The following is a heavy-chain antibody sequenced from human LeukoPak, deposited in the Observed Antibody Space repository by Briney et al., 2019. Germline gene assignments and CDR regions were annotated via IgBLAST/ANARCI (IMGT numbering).Heavy chain of an antibody. CDR3: ARRSVSSGYNFDY. D-gene: IGHD3-22*01. CDR2: IYYSGST. CDR1: GGSMSSNY. J-gene: IGHJ4*02. V-gene: IGHV4-59*01. Sequence: AETLSLTCTVAGGSMSSNYWSWIRQPPGKGLEWIGYIYYSGSTNYNPSLKSRVTISVDTSKNQFSLKLSSVTAADTAVYYCARRSVSSGYNFDYWGQGILVTVCS.